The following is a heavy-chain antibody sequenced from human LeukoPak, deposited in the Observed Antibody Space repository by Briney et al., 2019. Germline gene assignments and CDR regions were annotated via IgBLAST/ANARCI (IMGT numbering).Heavy chain of an antibody. CDR3: AREFTELRSLNWFDP. CDR1: DGSISSGGYY. J-gene: IGHJ5*02. D-gene: IGHD3-3*01. CDR2: IYYSGST. V-gene: IGHV4-31*03. Sequence: PSETLSLTCTVSDGSISSGGYYWSWIRQHPGKGLEWIGYIYYSGSTYYNPSLKSRVTISVDTSKNQFSLKLSSVTAADTAVYYCAREFTELRSLNWFDPWGQGTLVTVSS.